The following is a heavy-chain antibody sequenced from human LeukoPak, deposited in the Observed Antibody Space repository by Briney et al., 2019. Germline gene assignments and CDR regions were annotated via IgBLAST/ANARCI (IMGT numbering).Heavy chain of an antibody. D-gene: IGHD3-9*01. J-gene: IGHJ4*02. V-gene: IGHV1-69*06. CDR2: IIPIFGTA. Sequence: SVKVSCKASGGTFSSYAISWVRQAPGQGLEWMGGIIPIFGTANYAQKFQGRVTITADKSTSTAYMELSSLRSEDTAVYYCARDNYDTLTGYYIDYFDYWGQGTLVTVSS. CDR1: GGTFSSYA. CDR3: ARDNYDTLTGYYIDYFDY.